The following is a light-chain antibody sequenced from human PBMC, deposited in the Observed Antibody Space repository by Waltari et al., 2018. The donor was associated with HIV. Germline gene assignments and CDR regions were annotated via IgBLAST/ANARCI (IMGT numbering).Light chain of an antibody. V-gene: IGKV4-1*01. CDR1: QNLLYMSTDTTY. CDR3: QQYYSLPLT. CDR2: WAS. J-gene: IGKJ3*01. Sequence: DIVMTQSPVSLAVSLGESATINCKSSQNLLYMSTDTTYLAWFQKKPGQPPKLLIYWASIRESGVPERFSGSGSMTDFTLTISSLQAEDVAVYYCQQYYSLPLTFGPGTKVDIK.